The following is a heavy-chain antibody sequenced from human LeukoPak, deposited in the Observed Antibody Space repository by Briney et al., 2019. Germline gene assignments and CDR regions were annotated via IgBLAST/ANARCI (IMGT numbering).Heavy chain of an antibody. CDR1: GGSISSSSYY. V-gene: IGHV4-39*01. Sequence: SETLSLTCTVSGGSISSSSYYWGWIRQPPGKGLEWIGSIYYSGSTYYNPPLKSRVTISVDTSKNQFSLKLSSVTAADTAVYYCARHDYGGPFNWFDPWGQGTLVTVSS. D-gene: IGHD4-23*01. CDR3: ARHDYGGPFNWFDP. J-gene: IGHJ5*02. CDR2: IYYSGST.